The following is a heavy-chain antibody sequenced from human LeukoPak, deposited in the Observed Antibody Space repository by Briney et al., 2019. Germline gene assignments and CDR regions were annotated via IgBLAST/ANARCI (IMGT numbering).Heavy chain of an antibody. CDR3: ARDVSSNWYSFNL. CDR1: GFTFDDYG. D-gene: IGHD6-13*01. Sequence: GGSLRLSCEDSGFTFDDYGMSWVRHAPGKGLEWVCGINWDGGNTHCAESVRGRFTISRDNAKNSLFLQMSSPRAEDTALYYCARDVSSNWYSFNLWGQGTLVTVSS. V-gene: IGHV3-20*04. J-gene: IGHJ4*02. CDR2: INWDGGNT.